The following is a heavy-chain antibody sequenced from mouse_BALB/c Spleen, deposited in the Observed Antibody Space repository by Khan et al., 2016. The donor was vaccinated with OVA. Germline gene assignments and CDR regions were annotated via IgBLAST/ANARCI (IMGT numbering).Heavy chain of an antibody. Sequence: EVQLQESGPGLVKPSQSLSLTCTVTGYSITSDYAWNWIRQFPGNKLEWMGLISYSGNTNYNPSLKSRISITRDTSKNQFFLQLNSVTTEDTARYYCARVYGGDFDYWGQGTTLTVSS. CDR2: ISYSGNT. V-gene: IGHV3-2*02. D-gene: IGHD1-1*01. CDR3: ARVYGGDFDY. CDR1: GYSITSDYA. J-gene: IGHJ2*01.